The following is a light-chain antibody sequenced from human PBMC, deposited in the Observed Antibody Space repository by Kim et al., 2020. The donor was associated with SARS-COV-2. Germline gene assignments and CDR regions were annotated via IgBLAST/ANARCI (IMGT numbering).Light chain of an antibody. CDR1: QYISNY. J-gene: IGKJ4*01. V-gene: IGKV1-17*03. CDR3: LQYSSYPLT. Sequence: ASVGYRVTISCRASQYISNYLAWFQQKPGKVPKRLIYAATNSQSGVPSRFSGSGSGTEFTLTISSLQPEDFATYYCLQYSSYPLTFGGGTKVDIK. CDR2: AAT.